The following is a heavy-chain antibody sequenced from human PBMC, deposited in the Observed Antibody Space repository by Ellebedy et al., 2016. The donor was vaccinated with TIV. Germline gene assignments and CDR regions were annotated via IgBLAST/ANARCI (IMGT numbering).Heavy chain of an antibody. J-gene: IGHJ4*02. CDR1: HVAISTGTYY. CDR3: AREYPHQDY. V-gene: IGHV4-31*03. CDR2: IYHSGHT. Sequence: SETLSLTXTVSHVAISTGTYYWIWIRQRPGKGLEWFGHIYHSGHTFYSPSLKSRISMSVDTSKDEFSMSLTSVTVDDTAVYYCAREYPHQDYWGQGTLVTVSS.